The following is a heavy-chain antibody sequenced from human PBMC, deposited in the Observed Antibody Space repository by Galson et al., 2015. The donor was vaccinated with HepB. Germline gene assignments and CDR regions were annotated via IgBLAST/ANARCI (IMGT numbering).Heavy chain of an antibody. CDR2: VYYSGST. CDR3: ARVFESGRGRFDP. D-gene: IGHD3-10*01. J-gene: IGHJ5*02. CDR1: GGSISSGDHS. Sequence: TLSLTCAVSGGSISSGDHSWSWIRQPPGKGLEWIGYVYYSGSTYYSPSLKSRVIISIDTSRHQFSLKLNSVTAADTAVYYCARVFESGRGRFDPWGQGTLVTVSS. V-gene: IGHV4-30-4*07.